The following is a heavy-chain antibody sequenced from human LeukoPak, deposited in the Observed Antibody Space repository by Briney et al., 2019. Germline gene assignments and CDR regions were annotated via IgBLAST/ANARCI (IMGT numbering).Heavy chain of an antibody. J-gene: IGHJ4*02. CDR3: ATDRVAATPY. Sequence: ASVKVSCKASGYTFTGYYMHWVRQAPGQGLEWMGRINPNSGGTNYAQKFQGRVTMTGDTSISTAYMELSRLRSDDTAVYYYATDRVAATPYWGQGTLVTVSS. CDR2: INPNSGGT. D-gene: IGHD2-15*01. CDR1: GYTFTGYY. V-gene: IGHV1-2*06.